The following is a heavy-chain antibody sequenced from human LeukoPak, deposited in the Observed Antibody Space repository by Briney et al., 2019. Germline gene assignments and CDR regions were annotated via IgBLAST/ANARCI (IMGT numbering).Heavy chain of an antibody. Sequence: GSLRLSCAASGFTFSSYAMSWVRQAPGKGLEWVSAIGGSGGSTYYADSVKGRFTISRDNSKNTLYLQMNSLRAEDTAVYYCAKDTAQWFGETIDYWGQGTLVTVSS. CDR2: IGGSGGST. V-gene: IGHV3-23*01. J-gene: IGHJ4*02. CDR1: GFTFSSYA. D-gene: IGHD3-10*01. CDR3: AKDTAQWFGETIDY.